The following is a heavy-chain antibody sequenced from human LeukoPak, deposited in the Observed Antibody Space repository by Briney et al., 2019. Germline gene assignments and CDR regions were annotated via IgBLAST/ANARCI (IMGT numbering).Heavy chain of an antibody. Sequence: GGSLRLSCATSGFTFSSYTMSWVRQAPGKGLERVSTITTSDGNTYYADSVKGRFTVSRDNSKNTLYLQMNSLRAEDTAVYYCAKDGGLWVSAHWGDSWGRGTLVTVSS. CDR3: AKDGGLWVSAHWGDS. J-gene: IGHJ4*02. CDR2: ITTSDGNT. V-gene: IGHV3-23*01. CDR1: GFTFSSYT. D-gene: IGHD7-27*01.